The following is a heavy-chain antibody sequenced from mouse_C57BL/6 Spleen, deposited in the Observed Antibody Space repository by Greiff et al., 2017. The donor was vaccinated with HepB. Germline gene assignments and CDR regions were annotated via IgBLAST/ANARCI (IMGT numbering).Heavy chain of an antibody. CDR3: ARPLYYGSSHAMDY. V-gene: IGHV7-3*01. J-gene: IGHJ4*01. CDR1: GFTFTDYY. Sequence: EVHLVESGGGLVQPGGSLSLSCAASGFTFTDYYMSWVRQPPGKALEWLGFIRNKANGYTTEYSASVKGRFTISRDNSQSILYLQMNALRAEDSATYYCARPLYYGSSHAMDYWGQGTSVTVSS. D-gene: IGHD1-1*01. CDR2: IRNKANGYTT.